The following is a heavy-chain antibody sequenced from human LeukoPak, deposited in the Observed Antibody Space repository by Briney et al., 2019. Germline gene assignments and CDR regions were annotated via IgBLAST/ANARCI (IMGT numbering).Heavy chain of an antibody. Sequence: SQTLSLTCAISGDSVSSNSAAWNWTRQSPSRGLEWLGRTYYRSKWYNDYAVSVKSRITINPDTSKNQFSLQLNSVTPEDTAVYYCARGQQLVQRDAFDIWGQGTMVTVSS. J-gene: IGHJ3*02. D-gene: IGHD6-13*01. CDR3: ARGQQLVQRDAFDI. CDR2: TYYRSKWYN. CDR1: GDSVSSNSAA. V-gene: IGHV6-1*01.